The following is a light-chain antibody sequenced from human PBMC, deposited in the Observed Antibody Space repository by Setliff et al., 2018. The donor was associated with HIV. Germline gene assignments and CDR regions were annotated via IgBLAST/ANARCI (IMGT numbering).Light chain of an antibody. CDR2: TTN. CDR1: SASVSSGYY. J-gene: IGLJ2*01. CDR3: VLYMGSGISV. V-gene: IGLV8-61*01. Sequence: QPVVTQEPSVAVSLGGTVTVTCGLTSASVSSGYYPSWYQQTPGHPPRTLIYTTNSRCAGVPDRFSGSILGDKAALTITGARADDEADYYCVLYMGSGISVFGGGTKVTVL.